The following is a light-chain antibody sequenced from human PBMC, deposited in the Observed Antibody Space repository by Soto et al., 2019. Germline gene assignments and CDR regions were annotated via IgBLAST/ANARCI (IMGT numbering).Light chain of an antibody. J-gene: IGLJ3*02. Sequence: SYELTQPPSVSVAPGQTARITCGGDNIGSKSVHWYQQKPGQAPVAVVFDNSDRPSGIPERFSGSKSGNTATLTISRVEAGDEADCYCQVWDSSSDQWVFGGGTKLTV. CDR3: QVWDSSSDQWV. CDR2: DNS. V-gene: IGLV3-21*02. CDR1: NIGSKS.